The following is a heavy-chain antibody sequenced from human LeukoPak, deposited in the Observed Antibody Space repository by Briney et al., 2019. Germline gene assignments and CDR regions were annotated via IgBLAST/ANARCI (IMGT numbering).Heavy chain of an antibody. V-gene: IGHV1-69*13. J-gene: IGHJ6*02. Sequence: ASVKVSCTASGGTFSIYAISWVRQAPGQGLEWMGGIIPIFGTANYAQKFQGRVTITADESTSTAYMELSSLRSEDTAVYYCARGKGMGPPRTYYYYGMDVWGQGTTVTVSS. D-gene: IGHD1-26*01. CDR2: IIPIFGTA. CDR1: GGTFSIYA. CDR3: ARGKGMGPPRTYYYYGMDV.